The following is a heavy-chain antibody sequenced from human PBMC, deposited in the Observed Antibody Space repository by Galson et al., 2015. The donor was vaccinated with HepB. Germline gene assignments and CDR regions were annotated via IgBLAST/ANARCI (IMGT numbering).Heavy chain of an antibody. Sequence: PALVKPTQTLTLTCTFSGFSLSTSGMCVSWIRQPPGKALEWLARIDWDDDKYYSTSLKTRLTISKDTSKNQVVLTMTNMDPVDTATYYCARTYSWGCSGGSCNDYWGQGTLVTVSS. CDR2: IDWDDDK. CDR1: GFSLSTSGMC. J-gene: IGHJ4*02. D-gene: IGHD2-15*01. V-gene: IGHV2-70*11. CDR3: ARTYSWGCSGGSCNDY.